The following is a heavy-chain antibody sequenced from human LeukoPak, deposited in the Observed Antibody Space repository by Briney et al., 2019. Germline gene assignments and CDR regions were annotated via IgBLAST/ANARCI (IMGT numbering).Heavy chain of an antibody. D-gene: IGHD3-10*01. V-gene: IGHV1-18*04. Sequence: ASVKVSCKASGYTFTSYSITWVRQAPGQGLEWMGWISTHNGNTNYAQKLQGRVTMTTDTSTSTAYMEMRSLRYDDTAVYYCARALRGGDYYGSGSPPGYWGQGTLVTVSS. J-gene: IGHJ4*02. CDR3: ARALRGGDYYGSGSPPGY. CDR1: GYTFTSYS. CDR2: ISTHNGNT.